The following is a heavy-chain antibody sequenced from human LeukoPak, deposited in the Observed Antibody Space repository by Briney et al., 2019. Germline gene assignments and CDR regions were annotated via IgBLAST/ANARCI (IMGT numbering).Heavy chain of an antibody. Sequence: ASVKVSCKASGFTFTSSAMQWVRQARGQRLEWIGWIVVGSGNTNYAQKFQERVTITRDMSTSTAYMELSSLRSEDTAVYYCAADSISSGYDSTYYYYGMDVWGQGTTVTVSS. V-gene: IGHV1-58*02. CDR2: IVVGSGNT. CDR1: GFTFTSSA. D-gene: IGHD5-12*01. CDR3: AADSISSGYDSTYYYYGMDV. J-gene: IGHJ6*02.